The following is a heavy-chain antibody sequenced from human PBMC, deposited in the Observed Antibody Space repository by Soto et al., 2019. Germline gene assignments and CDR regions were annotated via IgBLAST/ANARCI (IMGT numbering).Heavy chain of an antibody. CDR1: GFTFSSYA. V-gene: IGHV3-23*01. D-gene: IGHD2-15*01. CDR2: ISGSGGST. J-gene: IGHJ4*02. CDR3: VGAKTQGYCSGGSCYRGREYDY. Sequence: EVQLLESGGGLVQPGGSLRLSCAASGFTFSSYAMSWVRQAPGKALEWVSAISGSGGSTYYADSVKGRFTISRDNSKNTLYLQMNSLRAEETAVYYCVGAKTQGYCSGGSCYRGREYDYWGQGTLVTVSS.